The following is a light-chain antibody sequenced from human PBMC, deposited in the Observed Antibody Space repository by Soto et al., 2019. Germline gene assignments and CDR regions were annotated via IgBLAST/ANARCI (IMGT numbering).Light chain of an antibody. CDR3: QVWDSSSDHPDWV. CDR1: NIGSKS. J-gene: IGLJ3*02. Sequence: SYELTQPPSVSVAPGQTARITCGGNNIGSKSVHWYQQKPGQAPVLVGYDDSDRPSGIPERFSGSNSGNTATLTISRVEAGDEADYYCQVWDSSSDHPDWVFGGGTKPTVL. CDR2: DDS. V-gene: IGLV3-21*02.